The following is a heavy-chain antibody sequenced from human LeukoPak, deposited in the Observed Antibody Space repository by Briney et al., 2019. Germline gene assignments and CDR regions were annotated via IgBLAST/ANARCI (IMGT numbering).Heavy chain of an antibody. D-gene: IGHD2-15*01. CDR3: AKVPCSGGSCYFDY. CDR1: GFTFSDYY. J-gene: IGHJ4*02. V-gene: IGHV3-11*04. Sequence: GGSLRLSCAASGFTFSDYYMSWIRQAPGKGLEWVSYISSSGSTIYYADSVKGRFTISRDNSKNTLYLQMNSLRAEDTAVYYCAKVPCSGGSCYFDYWGQGTLVTVSS. CDR2: ISSSGSTI.